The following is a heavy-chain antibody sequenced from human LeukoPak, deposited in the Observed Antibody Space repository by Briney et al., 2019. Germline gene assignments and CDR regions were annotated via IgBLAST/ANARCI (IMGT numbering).Heavy chain of an antibody. CDR3: ASRGSYHSSYYYYGMDV. Sequence: ASVKVSCKASGYTFTSYGISWVRQAPGQGLEWMGWISAYNGNTNYAQKLQGRVTMTTDTSTSTAYMELRSLRSDDTAVYYCASRGSYHSSYYYYGMDVWGQGTTVTVSS. V-gene: IGHV1-18*01. D-gene: IGHD1-26*01. J-gene: IGHJ6*02. CDR2: ISAYNGNT. CDR1: GYTFTSYG.